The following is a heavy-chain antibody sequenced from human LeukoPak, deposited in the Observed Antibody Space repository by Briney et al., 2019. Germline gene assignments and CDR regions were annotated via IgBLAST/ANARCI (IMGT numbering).Heavy chain of an antibody. CDR3: ARDIRGNYFDS. J-gene: IGHJ4*02. Sequence: GGSLRLSCVASGFIFDDSLMHWVRQAPGKGLEWISLISRDGSTPYYADSVKGRFTISRDNSKNSLFLQMNSLTPEDTAVYYCARDIRGNYFDSWGQGTMVTVSS. CDR1: GFIFDDSL. V-gene: IGHV3-43*01. D-gene: IGHD3-16*01. CDR2: ISRDGSTP.